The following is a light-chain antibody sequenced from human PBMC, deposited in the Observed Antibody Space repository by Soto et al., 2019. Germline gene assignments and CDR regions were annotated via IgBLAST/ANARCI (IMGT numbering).Light chain of an antibody. J-gene: IGLJ3*02. Sequence: SYELTQPPSVSVSPGQTAGITCSGDALPKQYAYWYQQKPGQAPVVVIYKDSERSSGIPERFSGSSSGTTVTLTISGVQAEDEADYYCQSAERVFGGGTKLTVL. CDR3: QSAERV. CDR2: KDS. V-gene: IGLV3-25*03. CDR1: ALPKQY.